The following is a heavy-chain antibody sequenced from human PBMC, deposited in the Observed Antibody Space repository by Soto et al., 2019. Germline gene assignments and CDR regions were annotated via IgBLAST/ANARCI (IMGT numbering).Heavy chain of an antibody. V-gene: IGHV3-53*01. D-gene: IGHD4-17*01. CDR2: IYSGGST. J-gene: IGHJ3*02. Sequence: GGSLRLSXAASGFTVSSNYMSWVRQAPGKGLEWVSVIYSGGSTYYADSVKGRFTISRDNSKNTLYLQMNSLRAEDTAVYYCASDYGDYNAFDIWGQGTMVTVSS. CDR3: ASDYGDYNAFDI. CDR1: GFTVSSNY.